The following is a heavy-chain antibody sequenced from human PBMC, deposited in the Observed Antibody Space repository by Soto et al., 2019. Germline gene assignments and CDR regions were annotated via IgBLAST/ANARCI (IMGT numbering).Heavy chain of an antibody. CDR1: GGSFTSNNW. J-gene: IGHJ4*02. CDR3: ASRDPGTSVDY. D-gene: IGHD1-7*01. V-gene: IGHV4-4*02. Sequence: LETLSLTCAVSGGSFTSNNWWTWVRQPPGQGLEWIGEIYRTGSTNYNPSLKSRVTISLDKSENQFSLKVTSLTAADTAVYYCASRDPGTSVDYWGQGTLVTVSS. CDR2: IYRTGST.